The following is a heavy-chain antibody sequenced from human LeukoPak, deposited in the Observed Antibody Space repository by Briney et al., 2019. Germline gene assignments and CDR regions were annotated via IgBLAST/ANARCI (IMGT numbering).Heavy chain of an antibody. CDR3: ARYKGSSWSYGPYNWFDP. D-gene: IGHD6-13*01. V-gene: IGHV4-34*01. CDR2: INHSGST. Sequence: SETLSLTCTVSGGSITNNYWNWHWIRQPQGKGLEWIGEINHSGSTNYNPSLKSRVTISVDTSKNQFSLKLSSVTAADTAVYYCARYKGSSWSYGPYNWFDPWGQGTLVTVSS. CDR1: GGSITNNY. J-gene: IGHJ5*02.